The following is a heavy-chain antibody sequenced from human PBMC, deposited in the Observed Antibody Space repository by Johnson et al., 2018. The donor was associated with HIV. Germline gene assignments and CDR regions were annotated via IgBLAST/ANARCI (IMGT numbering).Heavy chain of an antibody. V-gene: IGHV3-30*02. J-gene: IGHJ3*02. CDR1: GFTFSSYG. CDR2: IRYDGSNK. Sequence: QMQLVESGGGVVQPGGSLRLSCAASGFTFSSYGMHWVRQAPGTGLEWVAFIRYDGSNKYYADSVKGRFTISRDNSKNTLYLQMNSLRAEDTAVYYCAKDRRQSSWELLDDAFDIWGQGTMVTVSS. CDR3: AKDRRQSSWELLDDAFDI. D-gene: IGHD1-26*01.